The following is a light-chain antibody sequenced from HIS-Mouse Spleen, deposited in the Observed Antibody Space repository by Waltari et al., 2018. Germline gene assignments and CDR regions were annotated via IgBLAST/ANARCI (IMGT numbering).Light chain of an antibody. Sequence: DIQLTQSPSFLSASVGDRVTITCRASQGISRYLAWYQQKPGKAHKLLIYAASTLQSGVPSRCSGSGSGKAVTLTISSLQPEDFATYYCQQLNSYPRTFGQGTKVAMK. CDR2: AAS. V-gene: IGKV1-9*01. J-gene: IGKJ1*01. CDR1: QGISRY. CDR3: QQLNSYPRT.